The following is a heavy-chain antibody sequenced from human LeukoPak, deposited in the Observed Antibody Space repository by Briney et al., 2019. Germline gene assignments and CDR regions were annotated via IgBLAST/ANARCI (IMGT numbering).Heavy chain of an antibody. CDR2: IRSNGGST. J-gene: IGHJ4*02. CDR1: GFTFSSYA. V-gene: IGHV3-64*01. CDR3: ARHIAAAGFDY. Sequence: PGGSLRLSCAASGFTFSSYAMHWVRQAPGKGLEYVSAIRSNGGSTYYANSVKGRFTISRDNSKNTLYLQMGSLRAEDMAVYYCARHIAAAGFDYWGQGTLVTVSS. D-gene: IGHD6-13*01.